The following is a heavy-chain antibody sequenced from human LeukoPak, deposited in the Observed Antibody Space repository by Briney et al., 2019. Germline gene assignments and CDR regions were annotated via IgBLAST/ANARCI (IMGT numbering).Heavy chain of an antibody. D-gene: IGHD6-19*01. CDR2: ISSSSSYI. Sequence: GGSLRLSCAASGFTFSSYSMNWVRQAPGRGLEWVSSISSSSSYIYYADSVKGRFTISRDNAKNSLYLQMNSLRAEDTAVYYCARDGRIAVAGTLDYWGQGTLVTVSS. CDR1: GFTFSSYS. J-gene: IGHJ4*02. V-gene: IGHV3-21*01. CDR3: ARDGRIAVAGTLDY.